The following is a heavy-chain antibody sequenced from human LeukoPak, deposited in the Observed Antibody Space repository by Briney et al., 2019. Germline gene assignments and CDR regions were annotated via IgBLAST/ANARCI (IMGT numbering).Heavy chain of an antibody. Sequence: GGSLSLSCAASGLTFSSYGMHWVRQAPGKGLEWVAGISFEGSNKYQAAPAKGRFTISRDNSRNTLYLQMNSLRVEETAVYYCAKDRSGYGSGSYSFDCWGQGTLVTVSS. CDR1: GLTFSSYG. D-gene: IGHD3-10*01. V-gene: IGHV3-30*18. J-gene: IGHJ4*02. CDR2: ISFEGSNK. CDR3: AKDRSGYGSGSYSFDC.